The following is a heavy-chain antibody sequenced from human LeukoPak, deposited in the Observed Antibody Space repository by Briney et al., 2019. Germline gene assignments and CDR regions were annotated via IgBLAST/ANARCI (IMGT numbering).Heavy chain of an antibody. D-gene: IGHD4-17*01. CDR3: AKHAHGNYGQIAL. CDR1: GFTFSNYA. V-gene: IGHV3-23*01. CDR2: ISDTGGDT. J-gene: IGHJ4*02. Sequence: GGSLRLSCAASGFTFSNYAMSWVRQAPGKGLEWVSEISDTGGDTYYAESVKGRFTISRDKSKNTLYLQMNSLRADDTAIYFCAKHAHGNYGQIALWGQGTLVTVSS.